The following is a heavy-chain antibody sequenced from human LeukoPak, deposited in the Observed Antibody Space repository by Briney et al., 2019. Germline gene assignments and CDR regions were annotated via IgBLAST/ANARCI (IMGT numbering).Heavy chain of an antibody. J-gene: IGHJ4*02. CDR2: IYSGGST. CDR3: AKDFMRQWLDY. D-gene: IGHD6-19*01. V-gene: IGHV3-53*01. CDR1: GFTVSSNY. Sequence: GGSLRLSCAASGFTVSSNYMSWVRQAPGKGLEWVSVIYSGGSTYYADSVKGRFTISRDNSKNTLYLQMNSLRAEDTAVYYCAKDFMRQWLDYWGQGTLVTVSS.